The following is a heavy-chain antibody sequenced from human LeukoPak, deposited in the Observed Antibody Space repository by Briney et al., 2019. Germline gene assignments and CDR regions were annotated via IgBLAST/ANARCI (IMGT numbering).Heavy chain of an antibody. CDR2: IHFSGST. J-gene: IGHJ4*02. D-gene: IGHD4-11*01. CDR3: AREPTDSTTAY. Sequence: SETLSLTCTLSRGSKSDYYWSGLRQSAGRGLEWIGRIHFSGSTNYNPSLKSRVTMSLDTSKKQVSLRLTSVIAADTAIYYCAREPTDSTTAYWGQGALVTVSS. CDR1: RGSKSDYY. V-gene: IGHV4-4*07.